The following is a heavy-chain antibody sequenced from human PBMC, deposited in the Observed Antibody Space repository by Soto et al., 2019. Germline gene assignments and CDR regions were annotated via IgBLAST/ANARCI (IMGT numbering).Heavy chain of an antibody. CDR1: GGAFSGYY. V-gene: IGHV4-34*01. D-gene: IGHD1-26*01. Sequence: QVQLQQWGAGLLKPSETLSLTCAVYGGAFSGYYWSWIRQPPGKGLEWIGNIYYSGSTLYNPSLKSRVTISVDTSKNHFSLKLSSVTAADTAVYYCARSYYGGRCDYWGPGTLVTVSS. J-gene: IGHJ4*02. CDR3: ARSYYGGRCDY. CDR2: IYYSGST.